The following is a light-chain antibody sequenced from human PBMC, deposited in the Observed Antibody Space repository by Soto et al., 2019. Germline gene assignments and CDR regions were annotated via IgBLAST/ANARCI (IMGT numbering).Light chain of an antibody. CDR2: GAS. J-gene: IGKJ1*01. Sequence: EIVLTQSPGTLSLSPGERAPLSCRASQSVNSDYLAWFQQKPGQAPRLLIYGASTRTTGIPDRFSGSGSGTDFTLTISRLEPEDFAVYYCQQYGSSPPTFGQGTKVDIK. V-gene: IGKV3-20*01. CDR3: QQYGSSPPT. CDR1: QSVNSDY.